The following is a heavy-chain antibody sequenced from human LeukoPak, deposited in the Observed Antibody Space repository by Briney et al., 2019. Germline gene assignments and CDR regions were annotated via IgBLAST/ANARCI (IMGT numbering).Heavy chain of an antibody. V-gene: IGHV4-59*01. CDR2: IYNRGNT. CDR1: GGSISSYY. Sequence: SETLSLTCNVSGGSISSYYWSWIRQPPGKGLEWIGYIYNRGNTNYNPSLESRVAISVDTSKNQFSLKVNSVTAADTAVYYCARGRDTVSTPFDYWGQGTLVTVSS. J-gene: IGHJ4*02. CDR3: ARGRDTVSTPFDY. D-gene: IGHD2-15*01.